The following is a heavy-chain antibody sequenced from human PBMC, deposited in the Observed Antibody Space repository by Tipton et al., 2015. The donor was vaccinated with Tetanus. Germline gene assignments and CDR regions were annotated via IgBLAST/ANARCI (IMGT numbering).Heavy chain of an antibody. Sequence: TLSLTCTVSGVSVRSYYWSWIRQSPDKGLEWLGDVIYDGTSYHNPSLNSRVKISLDTSMNQVSPTLTSVTAADTALYYCARGVPYSTTMGSDWFDPWGQGTLVTVSS. CDR2: VIYDGTS. CDR1: GVSVRSYY. CDR3: ARGVPYSTTMGSDWFDP. V-gene: IGHV4-34*01. J-gene: IGHJ5*02. D-gene: IGHD2-2*01.